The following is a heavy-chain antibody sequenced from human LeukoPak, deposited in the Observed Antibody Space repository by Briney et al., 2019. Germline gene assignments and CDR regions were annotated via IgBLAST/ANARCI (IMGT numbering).Heavy chain of an antibody. CDR3: ARDFEERGCSVEDFDY. CDR1: GFRFSNHI. D-gene: IGHD2-15*01. Sequence: GGSLRLSCSASGFRFSNHIMNWVGQAPGKGVEWGSSIINMSSGTYYADSVKGRFTISRDNSRNSLYLQMNSLRAEDTAVYYCARDFEERGCSVEDFDYWGQGTLVTVSA. V-gene: IGHV3-21*01. J-gene: IGHJ4*02. CDR2: IINMSSGT.